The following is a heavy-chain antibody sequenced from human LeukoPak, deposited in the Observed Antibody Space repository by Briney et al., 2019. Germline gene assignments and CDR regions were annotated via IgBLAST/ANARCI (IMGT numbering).Heavy chain of an antibody. Sequence: PGGSLRLSCAASGFTFSSYNMNWVRQAPGKGLEWVSSISSTSNYIYYADSVKGRFTISRDNAKNSLYLQMNSLRAEDTAVYYCAREGAMVKGYYWGQGTLVTVSS. CDR1: GFTFSSYN. V-gene: IGHV3-21*01. J-gene: IGHJ4*02. CDR3: AREGAMVKGYY. D-gene: IGHD5-18*01. CDR2: ISSTSNYI.